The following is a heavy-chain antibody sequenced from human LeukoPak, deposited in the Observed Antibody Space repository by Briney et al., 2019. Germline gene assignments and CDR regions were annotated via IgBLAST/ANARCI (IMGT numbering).Heavy chain of an antibody. CDR2: ISSSSSYI. CDR1: GLTFSNAW. Sequence: GGSLRLSCAASGLTFSNAWMSWVRQAPGKGLEWVSSISSSSSYIYYADSVKGRFTISRDNAKNSLYLQMNSLRAEDTAVYYCARLISIAVAGTRVDYWGQGTLVTVSS. J-gene: IGHJ4*02. D-gene: IGHD6-19*01. CDR3: ARLISIAVAGTRVDY. V-gene: IGHV3-21*01.